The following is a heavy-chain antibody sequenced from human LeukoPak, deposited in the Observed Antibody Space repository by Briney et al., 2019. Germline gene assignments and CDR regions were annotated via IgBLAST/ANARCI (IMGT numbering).Heavy chain of an antibody. J-gene: IGHJ3*01. CDR2: FDHEDGER. V-gene: IGHV1-24*01. CDR3: ATPSGGWLQGIDV. Sequence: ASVTVSCTVSGYTLTELSMHWVRQAPGKGLEWMGGFDHEDGERIYAQKFQGRVTMTEDTSTDTAYMELSSLRSEDTAVYYCATPSGGWLQGIDVWGQGTMVTVSS. CDR1: GYTLTELS. D-gene: IGHD5-24*01.